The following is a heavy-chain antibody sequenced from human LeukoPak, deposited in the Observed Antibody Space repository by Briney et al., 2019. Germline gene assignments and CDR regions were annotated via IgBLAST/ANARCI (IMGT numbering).Heavy chain of an antibody. CDR3: AREGVGSRWFYWYFDL. CDR2: IYHSGST. V-gene: IGHV4-30-2*01. CDR1: GGSISSGGYY. Sequence: SQTLSLTCTVSGGSISSGGYYWSWIRQPPGKGLEWIGYIYHSGSTYYNPSLKSRVTISVDTSKNQFSLKLSSVTAADTAVYYCAREGVGSRWFYWYFDLWGRGTLVTVSS. J-gene: IGHJ2*01. D-gene: IGHD6-13*01.